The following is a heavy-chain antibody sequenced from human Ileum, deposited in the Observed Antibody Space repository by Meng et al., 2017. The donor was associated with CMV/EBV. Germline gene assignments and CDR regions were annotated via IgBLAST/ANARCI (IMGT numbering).Heavy chain of an antibody. CDR1: GFTVSTTY. V-gene: IGHV3-53*01. J-gene: IGHJ4*02. CDR2: VYGDHNT. Sequence: GGSLRLSCVASGFTVSTTYMSWVRQAPGKGLEWVSLVYGDHNTYYADSVKGRFTISRDNSKSTLYLQMNSLRVEDTALYFCARGVVGIIPHDHWGQGTLVTVSS. D-gene: IGHD1-26*01. CDR3: ARGVVGIIPHDH.